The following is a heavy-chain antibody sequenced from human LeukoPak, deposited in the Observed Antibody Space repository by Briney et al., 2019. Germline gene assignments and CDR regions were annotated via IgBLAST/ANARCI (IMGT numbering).Heavy chain of an antibody. Sequence: SETLSLTCTVSGGSISSYSYYWGWLRQPPGKGLEWIGSIYYSGSTYYNPSLKNRVTISVDTSKNQFSLKLSSVTAADTAVYYCARVTFGHVHSSGYYSLKRPYYYYMDVWGKGTTVTISS. CDR3: ARVTFGHVHSSGYYSLKRPYYYYMDV. D-gene: IGHD3-22*01. CDR2: IYYSGST. V-gene: IGHV4-39*07. CDR1: GGSISSYSYY. J-gene: IGHJ6*03.